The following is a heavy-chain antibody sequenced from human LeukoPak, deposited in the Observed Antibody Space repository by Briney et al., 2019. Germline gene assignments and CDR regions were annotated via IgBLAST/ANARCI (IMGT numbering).Heavy chain of an antibody. V-gene: IGHV4-59*08. D-gene: IGHD6-13*01. CDR3: ARLNVLDSSVLHHFDH. J-gene: IGHJ4*02. CDR2: INYSGNT. Sequence: SETLSLTCTVSGGSIRSYYWSWIRQPPGKGLEWIAYINYSGNTDYNPSLKSRVTISVDTSKNHFSLKLNSVTAADTAVYYCARLNVLDSSVLHHFDHWGQGTLVTVSS. CDR1: GGSIRSYY.